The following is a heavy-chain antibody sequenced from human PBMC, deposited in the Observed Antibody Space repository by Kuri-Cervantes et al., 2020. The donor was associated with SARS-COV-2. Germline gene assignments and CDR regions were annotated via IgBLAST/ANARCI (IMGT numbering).Heavy chain of an antibody. J-gene: IGHJ4*02. CDR2: ISYDGSNK. D-gene: IGHD6-19*01. Sequence: GESLKISCAASGFTFSSYAMHWVRQAPGKGLEWEAVISYDGSNKYYADSVKGRFTISRDNSKNTLYLQMNSLRAEDTAVYYCAKERSNRVAVAQWGQGTLVTVSS. V-gene: IGHV3-30-3*02. CDR1: GFTFSSYA. CDR3: AKERSNRVAVAQ.